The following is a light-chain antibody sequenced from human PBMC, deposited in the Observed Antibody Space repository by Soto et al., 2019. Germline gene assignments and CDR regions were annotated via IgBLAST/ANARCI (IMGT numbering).Light chain of an antibody. Sequence: DIQMTQSPASVSAVVGDRVTITCRASQSISDYLNWYQQKPGKAPKLLIHGASILQSGIPSRFSGSGSGTDFTLTLSSLLPEDFATYYCQQSYDVRLSFGGGTKVQI. V-gene: IGKV1-39*01. CDR2: GAS. J-gene: IGKJ4*01. CDR1: QSISDY. CDR3: QQSYDVRLS.